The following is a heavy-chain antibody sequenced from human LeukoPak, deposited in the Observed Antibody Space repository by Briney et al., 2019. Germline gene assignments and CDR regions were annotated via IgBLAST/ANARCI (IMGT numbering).Heavy chain of an antibody. CDR1: GGSISSYY. D-gene: IGHD2-2*01. J-gene: IGHJ6*03. CDR3: ARVGCSSTSCYYYYYYYMDV. CDR2: IYYSGST. Sequence: KPSETLSLTCTVSGGSISSYYWSWIRQPPGKGLEWIGYIYYSGSTNYNPSLKSRVTISVDTSKNQFSLKLSSVTAADTAVYYCARVGCSSTSCYYYYYYYMDVWGKGTTVTVSS. V-gene: IGHV4-59*01.